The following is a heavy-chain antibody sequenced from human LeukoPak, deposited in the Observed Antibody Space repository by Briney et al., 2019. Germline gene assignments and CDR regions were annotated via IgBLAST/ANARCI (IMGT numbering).Heavy chain of an antibody. V-gene: IGHV1-2*02. J-gene: IGHJ3*01. CDR1: GYTLTNYY. CDR3: ARGAPAVANDAFDF. Sequence: GASVKVSCKASGYTLTNYYIHWLRQAPGQGLEWMGWINPNSGGTNYAQKFQGRVTMTRDTSITTAYMELSRLRSDDTAVYYCARGAPAVANDAFDFWGLGTMVTVSS. D-gene: IGHD2-2*01. CDR2: INPNSGGT.